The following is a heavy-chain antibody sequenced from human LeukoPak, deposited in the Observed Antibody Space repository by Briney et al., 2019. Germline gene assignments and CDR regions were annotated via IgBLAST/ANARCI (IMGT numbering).Heavy chain of an antibody. J-gene: IGHJ4*02. V-gene: IGHV3-30*04. D-gene: IGHD3-22*01. Sequence: GGSLRLSCAASGFTFSSYAMHWVRQAPGKGLGWVAVISYDGSNKYYADSVKGRFTISRDNSKNTLYLQMNSLRAEDTAVYYCARETYDSSWPDFDYWGQGTLVTVSS. CDR3: ARETYDSSWPDFDY. CDR2: ISYDGSNK. CDR1: GFTFSSYA.